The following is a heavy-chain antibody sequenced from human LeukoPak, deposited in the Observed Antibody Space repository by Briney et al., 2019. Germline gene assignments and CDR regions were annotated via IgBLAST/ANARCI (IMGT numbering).Heavy chain of an antibody. CDR3: ARWDSIGEYFQH. Sequence: ASVKVSCKASGYTFTGYYMHWVRQAPGQGLEWMGWINPNSGGTNYAQKFQGRVTMTRDTSISTAYMELSRLRTDDTAVYYCARWDSIGEYFQHWGQGTLVTVSS. CDR2: INPNSGGT. J-gene: IGHJ1*01. V-gene: IGHV1-2*02. D-gene: IGHD1-26*01. CDR1: GYTFTGYY.